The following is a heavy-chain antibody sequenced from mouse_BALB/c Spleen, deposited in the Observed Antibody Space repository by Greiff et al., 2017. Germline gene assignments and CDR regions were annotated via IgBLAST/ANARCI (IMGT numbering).Heavy chain of an antibody. Sequence: LQQPGSELVRPGASVKLSCKASGYTFTSYWMHWVKQRPGQGLEWIGNIYPGSGSTNYDEKFKSKATLTVDTSSSTAYMQLSSLTSEDSAVYYCTRAFPMYYGSSPAMDYWGQGTSVTVSS. V-gene: IGHV1S22*01. D-gene: IGHD1-1*01. CDR2: IYPGSGST. CDR1: GYTFTSYW. J-gene: IGHJ4*01. CDR3: TRAFPMYYGSSPAMDY.